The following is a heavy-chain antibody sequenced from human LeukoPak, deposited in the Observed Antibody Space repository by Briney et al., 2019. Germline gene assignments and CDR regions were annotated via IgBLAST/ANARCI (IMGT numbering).Heavy chain of an antibody. CDR1: GFTFSSYA. V-gene: IGHV3-23*01. Sequence: AGGSLRLSCAASGFTFSSYAMSWVRQAPGKGLEWVSAISGSGGSTYYADSVKGRFTISRDNSKNTLYLQMNSLRAEDTAVYYCAKDRVAGGSSWYPFDYWGQGTLVTASS. CDR3: AKDRVAGGSSWYPFDY. D-gene: IGHD6-13*01. J-gene: IGHJ4*02. CDR2: ISGSGGST.